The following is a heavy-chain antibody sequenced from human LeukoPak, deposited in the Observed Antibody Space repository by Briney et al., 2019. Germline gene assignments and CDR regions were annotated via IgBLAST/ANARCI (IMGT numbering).Heavy chain of an antibody. V-gene: IGHV1-2*04. Sequence: ASVKVSCKASGGTFSSYAISWVRQAPGQGLEWMGWINPNSGGTNYAQKFQGWVTMTRDTSISTAYMELSRLRSDDTAVYYCARQFDSGSSYGMDVWGQGTTVTVSS. J-gene: IGHJ6*02. CDR1: GGTFSSYA. D-gene: IGHD1-26*01. CDR3: ARQFDSGSSYGMDV. CDR2: INPNSGGT.